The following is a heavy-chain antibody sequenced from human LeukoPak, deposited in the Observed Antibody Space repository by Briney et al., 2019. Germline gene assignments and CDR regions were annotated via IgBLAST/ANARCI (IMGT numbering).Heavy chain of an antibody. CDR1: GFTFSRYA. Sequence: GGSLRLSCAASGFTFSRYAMAWVRQAPGKGLEWVSTISVSGGSTYDAASVKGRFTFSRDNSKNTLYLQMNSLRAEDTAVYYCAELGITMIGGVWGKGTTVTISS. V-gene: IGHV3-23*01. CDR3: AELGITMIGGV. CDR2: ISVSGGST. D-gene: IGHD3-10*02. J-gene: IGHJ6*04.